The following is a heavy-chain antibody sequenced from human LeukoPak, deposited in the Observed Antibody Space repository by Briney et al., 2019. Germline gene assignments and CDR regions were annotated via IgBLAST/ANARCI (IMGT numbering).Heavy chain of an antibody. CDR2: ISGSGGIT. CDR3: AARPGEVAVPFDY. Sequence: RGSLRLSCAASGFTFSTFAMTWVRQAPGKGLEWVSLISGSGGITYYADYVNGRFTITRDNSKNTLYLQMHSLRAEDTAVYYCAARPGEVAVPFDYWGQGTLVTVSS. CDR1: GFTFSTFA. V-gene: IGHV3-23*01. D-gene: IGHD2-15*01. J-gene: IGHJ4*02.